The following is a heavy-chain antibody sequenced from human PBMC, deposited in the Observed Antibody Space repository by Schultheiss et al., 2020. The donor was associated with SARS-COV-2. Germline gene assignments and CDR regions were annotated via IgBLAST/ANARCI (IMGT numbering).Heavy chain of an antibody. CDR3: TTDGPRAARGDY. V-gene: IGHV3-23*03. CDR1: GFTFSSYA. D-gene: IGHD6-6*01. CDR2: INSDGSST. Sequence: GESLKISCAASGFTFSSYAMSWVRQAPGKGLEWVSRINSDGSSTSYADSVKGRFTISRDDSKNTLYLQMNSLKTEDTAVYYCTTDGPRAARGDYWGQGTLVTVSS. J-gene: IGHJ4*02.